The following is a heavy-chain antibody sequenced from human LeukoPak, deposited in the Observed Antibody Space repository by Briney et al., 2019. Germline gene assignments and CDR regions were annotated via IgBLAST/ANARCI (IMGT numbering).Heavy chain of an antibody. J-gene: IGHJ6*03. CDR3: ARGDHYYGSGSYFYYYYMDV. D-gene: IGHD3-10*01. V-gene: IGHV1-69*13. CDR1: GGTFSSYA. Sequence: SVKVSCKASGGTFSSYAISWVRQAPGQGLEWMGGIIPIFGTANYAQKFQGRVTITADESTSTAYMELSSLRSEDTAVYYCARGDHYYGSGSYFYYYYMDVWGKGTTVTVSS. CDR2: IIPIFGTA.